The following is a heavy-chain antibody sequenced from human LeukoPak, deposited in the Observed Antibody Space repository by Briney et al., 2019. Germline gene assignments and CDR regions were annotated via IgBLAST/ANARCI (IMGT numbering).Heavy chain of an antibody. D-gene: IGHD3-10*01. CDR1: GGSLSSYY. CDR3: ARTPLGIPDRGWFDP. Sequence: SETLSLTCTVSGGSLSSYYWSWIRQPPGKGLEWIGYIYYSGSTNYNPSLKSRVTISVDTSKNQFSLKLSSVTAADTAVYYCARTPLGIPDRGWFDPWGQGTLVTVSS. V-gene: IGHV4-59*08. CDR2: IYYSGST. J-gene: IGHJ5*02.